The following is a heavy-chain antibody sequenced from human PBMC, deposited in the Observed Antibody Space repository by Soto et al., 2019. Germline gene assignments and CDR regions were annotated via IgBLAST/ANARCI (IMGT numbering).Heavy chain of an antibody. V-gene: IGHV1-3*05. Sequence: QVQLVQSGAEEKKPGASVKVSCKASGYTFTSYAMHWVRQAPGQRLEWMGWINAGNGNTKDSQKCQGRVTITRDTSASTAYMELSSLRSEDTAVYYCARGSGYYYWDDYWGPGTLVTVSS. CDR3: ARGSGYYYWDDY. CDR2: INAGNGNT. D-gene: IGHD3-22*01. J-gene: IGHJ4*02. CDR1: GYTFTSYA.